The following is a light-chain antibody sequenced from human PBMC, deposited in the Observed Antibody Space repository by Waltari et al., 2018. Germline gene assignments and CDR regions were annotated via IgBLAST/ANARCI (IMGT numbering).Light chain of an antibody. CDR2: RNN. CDR1: SPHIGSNY. V-gene: IGLV1-47*01. Sequence: QSVLTQPPSASGTPAQRVTISCSGSSPHIGSNYGHSCQQLPGTAPKLLIYRNNQRPSGVPDRFSGSKAGTSASLAVRGRRSEDEADYYFATWDDRLSGPGVFGGGTKLTVL. CDR3: ATWDDRLSGPGV. J-gene: IGLJ3*02.